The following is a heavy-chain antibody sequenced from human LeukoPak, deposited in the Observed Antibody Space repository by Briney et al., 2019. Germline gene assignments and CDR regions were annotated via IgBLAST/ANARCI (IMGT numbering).Heavy chain of an antibody. CDR1: GYTFTSYG. Sequence: ASVKVSCKASGYTFTSYGISWVRQAPGQGLEWMGWISAYNGNTNYAQKFQGRVTMTRDTSISTAYMELSRLRSDDTAVYYCARALSIFDSSGYYYGYYFDYWGQGTLVTVSS. V-gene: IGHV1-18*01. J-gene: IGHJ4*02. D-gene: IGHD3-22*01. CDR2: ISAYNGNT. CDR3: ARALSIFDSSGYYYGYYFDY.